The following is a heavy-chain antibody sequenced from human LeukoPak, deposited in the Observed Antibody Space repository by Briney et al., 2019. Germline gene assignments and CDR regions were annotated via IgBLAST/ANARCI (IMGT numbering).Heavy chain of an antibody. CDR1: GGSFSGYY. CDR3: AGTPYYDILTGYLYYYYYGMDV. Sequence: LETLSLTCAVYGGSFSGYYWSWIRQPPGKGLEWIGEINHSGSTNYNPSLKSRVTISVDTSKNQFSLKLSSVTAADTAVYYCAGTPYYDILTGYLYYYYYGMDVWGQGTTVTVSS. D-gene: IGHD3-9*01. V-gene: IGHV4-34*01. J-gene: IGHJ6*02. CDR2: INHSGST.